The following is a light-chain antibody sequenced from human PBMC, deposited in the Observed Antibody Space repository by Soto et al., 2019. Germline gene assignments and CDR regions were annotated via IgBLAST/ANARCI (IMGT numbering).Light chain of an antibody. Sequence: DIQMTQSPSTLSASVGDRVTITCRASQSISSWLAWYQQKPGKAPKLLIYKASSLESGVPSRFSGSGSGTEFTLTISSLQPDEFATYYCQQYNSYSKGWTFGQGTKVEIK. J-gene: IGKJ1*01. V-gene: IGKV1-5*03. CDR1: QSISSW. CDR2: KAS. CDR3: QQYNSYSKGWT.